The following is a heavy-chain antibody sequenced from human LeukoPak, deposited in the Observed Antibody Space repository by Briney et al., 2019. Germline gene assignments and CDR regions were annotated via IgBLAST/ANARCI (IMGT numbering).Heavy chain of an antibody. D-gene: IGHD3-10*02. CDR3: AELGITMIGGV. J-gene: IGHJ6*04. V-gene: IGHV3-21*01. CDR1: GFTFNSYS. Sequence: TGGSLRLSCAASGFTFNSYSMNWVRQAPGKGLEWVSSISSSSIYIYYADSLKGRFTISRDNAKNSLYLQMNSLRAEDTAVYYCAELGITMIGGVWGKGTTVTISS. CDR2: ISSSSIYI.